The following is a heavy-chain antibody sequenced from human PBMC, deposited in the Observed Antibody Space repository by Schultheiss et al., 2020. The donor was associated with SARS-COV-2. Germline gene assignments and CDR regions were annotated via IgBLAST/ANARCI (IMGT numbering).Heavy chain of an antibody. CDR3: ARDPRRGMDV. V-gene: IGHV4-59*11. CDR1: GDSITSHNW. Sequence: SETLSLTCTVSGDSITSHNWWSWVRQPPGKPLEWIGYVYYSRSTNYKSSLKSRVTMSVDTSKNQFSLKLSSVTAADTAVYYCARDPRRGMDVWGQGTTVTVSS. CDR2: VYYSRST. J-gene: IGHJ6*02.